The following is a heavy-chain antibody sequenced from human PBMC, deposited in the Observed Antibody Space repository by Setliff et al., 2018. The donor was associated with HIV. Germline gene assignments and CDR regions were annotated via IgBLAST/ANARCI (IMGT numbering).Heavy chain of an antibody. CDR3: ARGPSGGGFYYMDV. CDR1: GASIRSYY. V-gene: IGHV4-59*01. D-gene: IGHD2-15*01. CDR2: LYYSGSS. Sequence: NPSETLSLTCIVSGASIRSYYWAWIRQSPGRGLQYLGHLYYSGSSNYNPSLKSRVSISVDRSTNRFSLMLHSVTAADTAVYYCARGPSGGGFYYMDVWGKGTTVTVSS. J-gene: IGHJ6*03.